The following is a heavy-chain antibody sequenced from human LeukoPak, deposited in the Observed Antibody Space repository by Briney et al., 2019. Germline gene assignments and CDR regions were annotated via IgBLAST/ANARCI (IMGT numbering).Heavy chain of an antibody. V-gene: IGHV1-2*02. CDR3: ASRDGDYDDYYYGMDV. D-gene: IGHD4-17*01. CDR2: INPNSGGT. CDR1: GYTFTGYY. Sequence: GASVKVSCKASGYTFTGYYMHWVRQAPGQGLEWMGWINPNSGGTNYAQKFQGRVTMTRDTSISTAYMELSRLRSDDTAVYYCASRDGDYDDYYYGMDVWGQGTTVTVSS. J-gene: IGHJ6*02.